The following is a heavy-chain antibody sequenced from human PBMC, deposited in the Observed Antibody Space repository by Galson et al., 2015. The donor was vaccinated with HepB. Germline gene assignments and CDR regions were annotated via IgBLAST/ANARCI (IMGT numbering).Heavy chain of an antibody. CDR1: GFTFRNYA. J-gene: IGHJ6*02. Sequence: SLRLSCAASGFTFRNYAMSWVRQAPGKGLEWVSLISVSGGRIDYADSVRGRFTIPRDNSKNTLYVQMTSLRAEDTAVYYCAKDQDYSKGEEGYNYYGMDVWGQGTTVTVSS. V-gene: IGHV3-23*01. CDR2: ISVSGGRI. CDR3: AKDQDYSKGEEGYNYYGMDV. D-gene: IGHD4-11*01.